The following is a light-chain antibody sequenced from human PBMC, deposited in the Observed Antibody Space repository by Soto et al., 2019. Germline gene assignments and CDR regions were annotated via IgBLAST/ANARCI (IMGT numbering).Light chain of an antibody. CDR2: GAS. CDR3: QHYNDWPPAFT. CDR1: QSLSRN. V-gene: IGKV3-15*01. Sequence: EILMTQSPATLSVSPGERATLSCRASQSLSRNLAWYQQKPGQAPRLLIYGASTRASGVPARFSGSGSGTELTPTISSLQSEDFALYYCQHYNDWPPAFTFGPGTKVDL. J-gene: IGKJ3*01.